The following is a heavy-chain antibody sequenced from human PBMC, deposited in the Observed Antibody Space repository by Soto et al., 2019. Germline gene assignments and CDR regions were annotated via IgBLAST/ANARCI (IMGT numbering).Heavy chain of an antibody. Sequence: QITLKESGPPLVKPTQTLTLTCTFSGFSLSTSGVGVGWIRQPPGKALEWLALIYWDDDKRYSPALKSRLTITKDTSKNPVVLTMTNMDPVDTPTYCCAHLSVSTYYYDSSGYAFDIWCQGTMVTVSS. D-gene: IGHD3-22*01. CDR1: GFSLSTSGVG. V-gene: IGHV2-5*02. CDR2: IYWDDDK. CDR3: AHLSVSTYYYDSSGYAFDI. J-gene: IGHJ3*02.